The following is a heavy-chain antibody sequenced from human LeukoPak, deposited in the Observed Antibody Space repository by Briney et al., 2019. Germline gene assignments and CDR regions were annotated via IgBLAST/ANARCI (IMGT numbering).Heavy chain of an antibody. Sequence: GGSLRLSCAASGFTVSSNYMSWVRQAPGKGLEWVSVIYSGGSTYYADSVKGRFTISRDNAKNTLYLQMNSLRAEDTAVYYCAREQANSYYDFWSGQNSLLDYWGQGTLVTVSS. CDR3: AREQANSYYDFWSGQNSLLDY. D-gene: IGHD3-3*01. V-gene: IGHV3-66*01. J-gene: IGHJ4*02. CDR2: IYSGGST. CDR1: GFTVSSNY.